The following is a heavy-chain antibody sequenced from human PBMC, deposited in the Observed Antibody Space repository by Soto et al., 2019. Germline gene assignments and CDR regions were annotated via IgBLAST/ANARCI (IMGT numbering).Heavy chain of an antibody. V-gene: IGHV3-64D*06. CDR2: VSRKGNNI. CDR3: VKEEIVVVGGFDY. CDR1: GFTLSSYD. Sequence: GGSLSLSCSASGFTLSSYDMHWVRQAPGKGLEYVSGVSRKGNNIYYADSVKGRFTISRDTFKNTLFLQMTSLRAEDTAVYYCVKEEIVVVGGFDYWGQGT. J-gene: IGHJ4*02. D-gene: IGHD1-26*01.